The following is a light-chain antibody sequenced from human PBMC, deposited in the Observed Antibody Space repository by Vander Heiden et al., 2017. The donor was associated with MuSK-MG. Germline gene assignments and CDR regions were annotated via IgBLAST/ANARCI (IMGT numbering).Light chain of an antibody. CDR3: QQANSLPPT. CDR2: SAS. V-gene: IGKV1-12*01. CDR1: QGISSW. Sequence: DIQMTQSPSSVSASVGDRVTITCRASQGISSWLAWYQQKPGKAPKLLISSASSFQTGVPSRFSGTGSRTHFALTISSLQPEDFATYFCQQANSLPPTFGAGTRVEIK. J-gene: IGKJ4*01.